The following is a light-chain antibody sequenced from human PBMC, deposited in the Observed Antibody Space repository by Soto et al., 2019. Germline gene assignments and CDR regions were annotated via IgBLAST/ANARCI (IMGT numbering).Light chain of an antibody. Sequence: DIQMTQSPATLSASVGDRVTITCRASQSISDWVAWYQQKPGKPPKFLIYRASSLQGGVPSRFSGSGSGTEFTLTISSLQPDDFATYYCQYYDNYLWTFGQGTKVESK. J-gene: IGKJ1*01. V-gene: IGKV1-5*03. CDR3: QYYDNYLWT. CDR2: RAS. CDR1: QSISDW.